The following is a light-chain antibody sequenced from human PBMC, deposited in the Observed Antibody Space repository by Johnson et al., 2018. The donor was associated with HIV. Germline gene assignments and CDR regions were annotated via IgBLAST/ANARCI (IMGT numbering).Light chain of an antibody. Sequence: SVLTQPPSVSAAPGQKVTISCSGSSSNIGNNYVSWYQQLPGTAPKLLIYENNKRPSGIPDRFSGSKSGTSATLGITGLQTGDEADYYCGTWDTRLSGGHVFGTGTKVTVL. CDR3: GTWDTRLSGGHV. CDR2: ENN. CDR1: SSNIGNNY. V-gene: IGLV1-51*02. J-gene: IGLJ1*01.